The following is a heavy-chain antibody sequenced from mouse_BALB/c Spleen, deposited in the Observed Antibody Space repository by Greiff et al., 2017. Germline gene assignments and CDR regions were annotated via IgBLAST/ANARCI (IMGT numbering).Heavy chain of an antibody. J-gene: IGHJ4*01. V-gene: IGHV6-6*02. D-gene: IGHD2-1*01. Sequence: EVQGVESGGGLVQPGGSMKLSCVASGFTFSNYWMNWVRQSPEKGLEWVAEIRLKSNNYATHYAESVKGRFTISRDDSKSSVYLQMNNLRAEDTGIYYCTPYGNYAMDYWRQGTSVTVSS. CDR1: GFTFSNYW. CDR2: IRLKSNNYAT. CDR3: TPYGNYAMDY.